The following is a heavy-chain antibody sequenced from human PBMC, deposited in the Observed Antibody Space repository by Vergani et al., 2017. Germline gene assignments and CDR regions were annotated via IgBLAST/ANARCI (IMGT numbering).Heavy chain of an antibody. CDR2: IWYDGSNK. D-gene: IGHD2-2*02. CDR1: GFIFSSYG. Sequence: QVQLVESGGGVVQLGRPLRLPCAASGFIFSSYGMHWVRQAPGKGLEWVAVIWYDGSNKYYADSVKGRFTISRDNSKNTLYLQMNSLRAEDTAVYYCARGGAQSRYCSSTICYTVSDYWGQGTLVTVSS. V-gene: IGHV3-33*01. J-gene: IGHJ4*02. CDR3: ARGGAQSRYCSSTICYTVSDY.